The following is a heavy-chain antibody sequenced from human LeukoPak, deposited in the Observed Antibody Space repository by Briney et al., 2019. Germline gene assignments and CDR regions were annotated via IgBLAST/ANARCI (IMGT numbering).Heavy chain of an antibody. CDR3: ARGASGWYGIESQDY. Sequence: PSETLSLTCTVSGGSISSYYWSWIRQPPGKGLEWIGYIYYSGSTNYNPSPKSRVTISVDTSKNQFSLKLSSVTAADTAVYYCARGASGWYGIESQDYWGQGTLVTVSS. CDR1: GGSISSYY. J-gene: IGHJ4*02. V-gene: IGHV4-59*01. CDR2: IYYSGST. D-gene: IGHD6-19*01.